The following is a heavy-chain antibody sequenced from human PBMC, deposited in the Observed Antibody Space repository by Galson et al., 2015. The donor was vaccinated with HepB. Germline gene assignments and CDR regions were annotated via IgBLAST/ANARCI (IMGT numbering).Heavy chain of an antibody. J-gene: IGHJ3*02. D-gene: IGHD3-10*01. CDR2: INSDGSST. V-gene: IGHV3-74*01. Sequence: SLRLSCAASGFTFSSYWMHWVRQAPGKGLVWVSRINSDGSSTSYADSVKGRFTISRDSAKNTLYLQMNSLRAEDTSVYYCARGSMVQGVKGREGAFDIWGQGTMVTVSS. CDR3: ARGSMVQGVKGREGAFDI. CDR1: GFTFSSYW.